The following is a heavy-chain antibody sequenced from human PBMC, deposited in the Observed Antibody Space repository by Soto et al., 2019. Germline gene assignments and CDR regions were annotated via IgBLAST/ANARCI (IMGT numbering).Heavy chain of an antibody. CDR3: AKSLSLSSGWPDDAFDI. CDR2: ISGSGGST. D-gene: IGHD6-19*01. Sequence: GGSLRLSCAASGFTFSNYGMSWVRQAPGKGLEWVSAISGSGGSTYYADSVTGRFTISRDNSKNTLYLQMNSLRAEDTAVYYCAKSLSLSSGWPDDAFDIWGQGTMVTVSS. V-gene: IGHV3-23*01. J-gene: IGHJ3*02. CDR1: GFTFSNYG.